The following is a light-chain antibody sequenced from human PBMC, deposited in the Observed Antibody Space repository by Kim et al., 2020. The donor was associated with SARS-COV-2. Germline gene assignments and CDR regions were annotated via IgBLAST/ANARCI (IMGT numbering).Light chain of an antibody. CDR3: FLSYSGVRV. V-gene: IGLV7-46*01. J-gene: IGLJ3*02. Sequence: PGWLGILTCGASTGHVTSGDFPYWFQQKPGQALSTLIYDTGNKQSSTPARFSGSLLGGKAALTLSCTQPGDEADYYCFLSYSGVRVFGGGTQLTVL. CDR2: DTG. CDR1: TGHVTSGDF.